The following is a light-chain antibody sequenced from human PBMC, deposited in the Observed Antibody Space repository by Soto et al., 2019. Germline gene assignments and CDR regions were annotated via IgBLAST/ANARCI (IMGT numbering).Light chain of an antibody. CDR2: EVN. CDR1: SSDVGNYNL. Sequence: QSALTQPASVSGSPGQSIPISCTGTSSDVGNYNLVSWYQQHPGKAPKLMIYEVNKRPSGVSNRFSGSKSGNTASLTISGLQAEDEADYYCCSYAGSSTFIFGGGTKLTVL. CDR3: CSYAGSSTFI. V-gene: IGLV2-23*02. J-gene: IGLJ2*01.